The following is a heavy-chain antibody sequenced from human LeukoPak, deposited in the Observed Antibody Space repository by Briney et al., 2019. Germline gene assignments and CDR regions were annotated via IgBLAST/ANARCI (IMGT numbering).Heavy chain of an antibody. V-gene: IGHV3-23*01. CDR3: AKDPSDYVGAFDI. Sequence: GGSLRPSCAASGFTFNNYPMSWVRQAPGKGLEWVSVIGSSGGSTHYADSMKGRFTISRDNSRNTLSLQMNSLRAEDTAVYYCAKDPSDYVGAFDIWGQGTMVSVSS. CDR1: GFTFNNYP. J-gene: IGHJ3*02. CDR2: IGSSGGST. D-gene: IGHD4-23*01.